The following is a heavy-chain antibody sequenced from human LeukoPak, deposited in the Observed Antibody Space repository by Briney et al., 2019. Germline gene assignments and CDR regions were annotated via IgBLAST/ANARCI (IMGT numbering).Heavy chain of an antibody. CDR3: ARYKAVAGLNYFVY. J-gene: IGHJ4*02. Sequence: SQTLSLTCAISGDSVSSKSAAWNWIRQSPSRGLEWLGRTYYRSKWYNDHAASVESRIIINPDTSKNQISLQLNSVTPEDTAVYYCARYKAVAGLNYFVYWGQGTLVTVSS. CDR2: TYYRSKWYN. CDR1: GDSVSSKSAA. V-gene: IGHV6-1*01. D-gene: IGHD6-19*01.